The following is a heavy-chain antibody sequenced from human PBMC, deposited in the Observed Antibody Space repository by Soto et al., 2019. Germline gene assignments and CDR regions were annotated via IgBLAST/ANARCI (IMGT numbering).Heavy chain of an antibody. D-gene: IGHD3-22*01. CDR2: IIPIFDTA. V-gene: IGHV1-69*12. CDR1: GGTFSSYA. CDR3: AGHSSGVPGYYYGMDV. Sequence: QVQLVQSGAEVKKPGSSVKVSCKASGGTFSSYAISWVRQAPGQGLEWMGGIIPIFDTADYAQKFQGRVTITADESTSTAYMELRSLRSEDTAVYYCAGHSSGVPGYYYGMDVWGQVTTVTVSS. J-gene: IGHJ6*02.